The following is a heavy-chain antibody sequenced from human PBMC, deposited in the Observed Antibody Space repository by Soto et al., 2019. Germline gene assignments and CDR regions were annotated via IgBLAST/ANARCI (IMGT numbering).Heavy chain of an antibody. CDR2: IYSGGST. V-gene: IGHV3-66*01. J-gene: IGHJ4*02. D-gene: IGHD6-13*01. CDR1: GFTVSSNY. CDR3: AIERIAAAHYYFDY. Sequence: EVQLVESGGGLVQPGGSLRLSCAASGFTVSSNYMSWVRQAPGKGLEWVSVIYSGGSTYYADSVKGRFTISRDNSKNTLYLQMNSLRAEDTAVYYCAIERIAAAHYYFDYWGQGTLVTVSS.